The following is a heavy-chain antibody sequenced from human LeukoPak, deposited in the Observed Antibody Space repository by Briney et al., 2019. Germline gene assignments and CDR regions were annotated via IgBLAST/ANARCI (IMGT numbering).Heavy chain of an antibody. V-gene: IGHV3-21*01. CDR1: GFTFSSYS. CDR3: AREAGTGERWYFDL. D-gene: IGHD7-27*01. Sequence: GGSLTLSCAASGFTFSSYSMNWVRQAPGKGLEWVSSIDTSTTYMTYADSVKGRFTISRDNARNSLYLQMNSLRAEDTAVYYCAREAGTGERWYFDLWGRGTLVTVSS. CDR2: IDTSTTYM. J-gene: IGHJ2*01.